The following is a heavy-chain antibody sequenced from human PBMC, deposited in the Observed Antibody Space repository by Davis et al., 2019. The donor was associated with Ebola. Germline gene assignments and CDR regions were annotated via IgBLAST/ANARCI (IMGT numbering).Heavy chain of an antibody. V-gene: IGHV3-53*01. Sequence: PGGSLRLSCAVSGFMVNSNYMSWVRQAPGKGLEWVSVIHSDYSTYYADSVKGRFTISRDNSKNTLYLQMNTLRADDTALYYCARHLGDRWGQGTLVIVSS. CDR2: IHSDYST. J-gene: IGHJ5*02. D-gene: IGHD7-27*01. CDR3: ARHLGDR. CDR1: GFMVNSNY.